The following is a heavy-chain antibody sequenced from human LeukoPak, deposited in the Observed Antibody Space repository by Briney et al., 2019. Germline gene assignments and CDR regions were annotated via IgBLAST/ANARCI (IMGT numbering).Heavy chain of an antibody. D-gene: IGHD1-26*01. CDR1: GYTFTGYY. CDR2: INPNSGNT. Sequence: ASVKVSRKASGYTFTGYYMHWVRQAPGQGLEWMGWINPNSGNTGYAQKFQGRVTITRNTSISTAYMELSSLRSEDTAVYYCARGGDSGSYGPKIISAYWGQGTLVTVSS. CDR3: ARGGDSGSYGPKIISAY. V-gene: IGHV1-8*03. J-gene: IGHJ4*02.